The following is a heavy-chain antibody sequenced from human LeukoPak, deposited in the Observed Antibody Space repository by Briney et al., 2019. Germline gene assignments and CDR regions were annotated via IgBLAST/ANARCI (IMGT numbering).Heavy chain of an antibody. J-gene: IGHJ3*02. CDR1: GGSISSYY. CDR2: IYYSGST. V-gene: IGHV4-59*01. D-gene: IGHD2-15*01. CDR3: ARGTSGGGYAFDI. Sequence: SETLSLTCTVSGGSISSYYWSWIRQPPGKGLEWIGYIYYSGSTNYNPSLKSRVTISVDTSKNQFSLKLSSVTAADTAVYYCARGTSGGGYAFDIWGQGTMVTVPS.